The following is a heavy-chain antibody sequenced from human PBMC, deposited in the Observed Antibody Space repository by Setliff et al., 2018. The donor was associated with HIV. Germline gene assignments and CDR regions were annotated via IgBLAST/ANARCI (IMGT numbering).Heavy chain of an antibody. Sequence: ASVKVSCKALGFLVTGYNVHWVRQAPGHGPEWLGRINPNNGGTNYAQKFQGRVTMSLDTSTSTVYLELEALTSDDTAVYYCVRPRVFDSFDVWGPGTMVTVSS. V-gene: IGHV1-2*06. CDR1: GFLVTGYN. CDR2: INPNNGGT. CDR3: VRPRVFDSFDV. J-gene: IGHJ3*01.